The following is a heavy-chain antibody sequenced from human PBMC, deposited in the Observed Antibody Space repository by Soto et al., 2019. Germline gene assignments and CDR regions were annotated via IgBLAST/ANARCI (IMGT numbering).Heavy chain of an antibody. D-gene: IGHD4-17*01. Sequence: SETLSLTCAVSGYSISSGYYWGWIRQPPGKGLEWIGSIYHSGSTYYNPSLKSRVTISVDTSKNQFSLKLSSVTAADTAVYYCARHGDPDYWGQGTLVTVSS. V-gene: IGHV4-38-2*01. CDR2: IYHSGST. J-gene: IGHJ4*02. CDR1: GYSISSGYY. CDR3: ARHGDPDY.